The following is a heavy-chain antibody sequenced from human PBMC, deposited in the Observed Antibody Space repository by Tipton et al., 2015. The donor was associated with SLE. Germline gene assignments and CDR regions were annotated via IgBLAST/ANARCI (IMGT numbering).Heavy chain of an antibody. CDR1: GGSISSYY. Sequence: TLSLTCTVSGGSISSYYWSWIRQPPGKGLEWIGYIYYSGSTNYNPSLKSRVTISVDTSKNQFSLKLSSVTAADTAVYYCARRRYSSSPFDYWGQGTLVTVSP. J-gene: IGHJ4*02. V-gene: IGHV4-59*01. CDR2: IYYSGST. CDR3: ARRRYSSSPFDY. D-gene: IGHD6-13*01.